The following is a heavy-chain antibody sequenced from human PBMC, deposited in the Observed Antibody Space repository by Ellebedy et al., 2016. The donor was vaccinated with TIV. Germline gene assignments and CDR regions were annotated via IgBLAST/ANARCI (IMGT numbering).Heavy chain of an antibody. Sequence: GESLKISXAASGFTFSSYWMHWVRQAPGKGLVWVSRINSDGSSTSYADSVKGRFTISRDNSKNTLYLQMNSLRAEDTAVYYCAKGGYSYGPYNWFDPWGQGTLVTVSS. J-gene: IGHJ5*02. D-gene: IGHD5-18*01. CDR2: INSDGSST. CDR1: GFTFSSYW. V-gene: IGHV3-74*01. CDR3: AKGGYSYGPYNWFDP.